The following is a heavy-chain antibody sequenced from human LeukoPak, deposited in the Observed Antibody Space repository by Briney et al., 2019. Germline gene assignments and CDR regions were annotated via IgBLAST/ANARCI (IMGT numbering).Heavy chain of an antibody. J-gene: IGHJ4*02. Sequence: ASVKVSCKASGYTFTGYYMHWVRQAPGQRLEWMGWINPNSGGTNYAQKFQGRVTMTRDTSISTAYMELSRLRSDDTAVYYCARDSGFHGYSYGYWGQGTLVTVSS. CDR2: INPNSGGT. D-gene: IGHD5-18*01. CDR1: GYTFTGYY. V-gene: IGHV1-2*02. CDR3: ARDSGFHGYSYGY.